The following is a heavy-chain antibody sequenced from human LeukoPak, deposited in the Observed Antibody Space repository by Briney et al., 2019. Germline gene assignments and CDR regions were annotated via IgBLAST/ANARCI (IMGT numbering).Heavy chain of an antibody. V-gene: IGHV3-15*01. CDR1: GFTFSDAW. CDR3: TTDYGSGSYFPDY. CDR2: IKSKTDGGTT. Sequence: GGSLRLSCAASGFTFSDAWMSWVRQAPGKGLEWVGRIKSKTDGGTTDYAAPVKGRFTISRDDSKNTLSLQMNSLKIEDTAVYYCTTDYGSGSYFPDYWGQGTLVTVSS. J-gene: IGHJ4*02. D-gene: IGHD3-10*01.